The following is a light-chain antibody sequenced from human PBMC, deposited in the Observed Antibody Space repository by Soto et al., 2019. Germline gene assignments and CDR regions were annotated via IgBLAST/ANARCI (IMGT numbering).Light chain of an antibody. CDR2: GAS. J-gene: IGKJ1*01. V-gene: IGKV3-15*01. Sequence: EIVMTQSPGTLSVSPGERATLSCRASQSVSSNLAWYQQKPGQAPRPLIYGASTRATGIPARFSGSGSETEFTLTISSRQSEDFAVYYCQQFYNWPRTFGQGTKVEIK. CDR1: QSVSSN. CDR3: QQFYNWPRT.